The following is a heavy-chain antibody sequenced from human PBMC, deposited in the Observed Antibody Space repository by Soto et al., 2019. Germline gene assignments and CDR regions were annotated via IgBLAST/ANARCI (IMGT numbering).Heavy chain of an antibody. CDR3: ARVIRDSYYYDSSGYYFDY. Sequence: QVQLVQSGAEVKKPGASVKVSCKASGYTFTSYGISWVRQAPGQGLEWMGWISAYNGNTNYAQKLQGRVTMTTDTSTSTAYMELRSLRSDDTAVYYCARVIRDSYYYDSSGYYFDYWGQGTLVTVSS. J-gene: IGHJ4*02. D-gene: IGHD3-22*01. CDR1: GYTFTSYG. CDR2: ISAYNGNT. V-gene: IGHV1-18*01.